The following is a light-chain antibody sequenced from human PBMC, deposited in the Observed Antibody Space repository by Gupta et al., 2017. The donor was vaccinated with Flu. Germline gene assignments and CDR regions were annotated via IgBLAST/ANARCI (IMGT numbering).Light chain of an antibody. CDR2: EVN. Sequence: QSALTQPASVSGSPGQSITISCPGTSSDVGGYNYVSWYQHHPGKAPKLMIYEVNNRPSGVSNRFSGSKSGNTASLTISGLQTEDEADYYCCSYTSSSTLVFGGGTKLTVL. J-gene: IGLJ2*01. CDR3: CSYTSSSTLV. V-gene: IGLV2-14*01. CDR1: SSDVGGYNY.